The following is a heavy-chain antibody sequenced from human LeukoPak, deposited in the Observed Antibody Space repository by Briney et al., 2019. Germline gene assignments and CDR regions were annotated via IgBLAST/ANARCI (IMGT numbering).Heavy chain of an antibody. CDR1: GGSISSYY. D-gene: IGHD2-2*01. CDR2: IYTSGST. Sequence: SETLSLTCTVSGGSISSYYWSWIRQPAGKGLEWIGRIYTSGSTNYNPSLKSRVTMSVDTSKNHFSLKLSSVTAADTAVYYCATESVVPAARQESYYYYYMDVWGKGTTVTVSS. V-gene: IGHV4-4*07. J-gene: IGHJ6*03. CDR3: ATESVVPAARQESYYYYYMDV.